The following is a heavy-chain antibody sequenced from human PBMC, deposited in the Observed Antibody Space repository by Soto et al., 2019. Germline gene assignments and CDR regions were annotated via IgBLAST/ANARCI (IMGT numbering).Heavy chain of an antibody. CDR2: IYSSGST. CDR1: GGTISSSG. J-gene: IGHJ4*02. Sequence: PSWRVSLSCTVSGGTISSSGCSGIRKAPGKGLEWIGYIYSSGSTNYNPSLKSRVTISVDTSKNQFSLKLGSVTAADTAVYYCARLKTLRGVRFFDYWGQGTLVPVSS. V-gene: IGHV4-59*01. D-gene: IGHD3-10*01. CDR3: ARLKTLRGVRFFDY.